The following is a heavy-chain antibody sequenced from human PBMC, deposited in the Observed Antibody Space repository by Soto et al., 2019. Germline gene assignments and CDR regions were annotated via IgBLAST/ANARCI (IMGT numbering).Heavy chain of an antibody. Sequence: GGSLRLSCAASGFTFSSYSMNWVRQAPGKGLEWVSYISSSSSTIYYADSVKGRFTISRDNAKNSLYLQMNSLRDEDTAVYYCARDSLSGSSSYHHYNIAFDIWGQGTMVTVSS. V-gene: IGHV3-48*02. CDR2: ISSSSSTI. D-gene: IGHD2-15*01. CDR3: ARDSLSGSSSYHHYNIAFDI. CDR1: GFTFSSYS. J-gene: IGHJ3*02.